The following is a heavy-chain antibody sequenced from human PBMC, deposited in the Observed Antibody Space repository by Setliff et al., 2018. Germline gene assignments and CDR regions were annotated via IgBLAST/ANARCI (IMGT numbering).Heavy chain of an antibody. Sequence: ETLSLTCTVSGGSISPYFWSWIRQSPGKGLEWIGYIYHNGNTNFNPSLKTRVTMSVDTSKNQFALNLRSVTAADSAVYYCARDNTIVGATDYWGQGALVTVSS. CDR1: GGSISPYF. CDR3: ARDNTIVGATDY. V-gene: IGHV4-59*01. D-gene: IGHD1-26*01. CDR2: IYHNGNT. J-gene: IGHJ4*02.